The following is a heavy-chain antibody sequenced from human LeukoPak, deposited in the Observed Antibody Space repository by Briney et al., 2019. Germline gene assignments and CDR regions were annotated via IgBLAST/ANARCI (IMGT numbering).Heavy chain of an antibody. J-gene: IGHJ4*02. D-gene: IGHD3-9*01. CDR2: ISRGSATI. V-gene: IGHV3-48*02. Sequence: GGSLRLSCAASGFTFNTYSMSWVRQAPGKGLEWVSYISRGSATIYYADSVKGRFTISRDNAKNSLYLQMNSLRDEDTAVYYCARVILTGYYDPPDCGGRGTLVTVSS. CDR3: ARVILTGYYDPPDC. CDR1: GFTFNTYS.